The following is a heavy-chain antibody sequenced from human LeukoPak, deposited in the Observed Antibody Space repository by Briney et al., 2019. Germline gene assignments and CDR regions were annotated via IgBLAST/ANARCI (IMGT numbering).Heavy chain of an antibody. CDR2: IKEDGSEK. CDR3: ARLRPLSQLDY. Sequence: GVSLRLSCAASGFIFSTIWMSWVRQAPGKGLEWVASIKEDGSEKYYVDSVKGRFTISRDNAKNSLYLQMNSLRAEDTAVYYCARLRPLSQLDYWGQGTLVAVSS. CDR1: GFIFSTIW. D-gene: IGHD5-12*01. V-gene: IGHV3-7*01. J-gene: IGHJ4*02.